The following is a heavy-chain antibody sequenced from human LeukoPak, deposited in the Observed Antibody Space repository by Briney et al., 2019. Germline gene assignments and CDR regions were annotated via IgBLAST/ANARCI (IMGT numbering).Heavy chain of an antibody. D-gene: IGHD3-9*01. CDR3: ARALPPEGQELRYFDWLLLGENWFDP. CDR1: GYTFTSYG. CDR2: INPNSGGT. J-gene: IGHJ5*02. V-gene: IGHV1-2*02. Sequence: GASVKVSCKASGYTFTSYGISWVRQAPGQGLEWMGWINPNSGGTNYAQKFQGRVTMTRDTSISTAYMELSRLRSDDTAVYYCARALPPEGQELRYFDWLLLGENWFDPWGQGTLVTVSS.